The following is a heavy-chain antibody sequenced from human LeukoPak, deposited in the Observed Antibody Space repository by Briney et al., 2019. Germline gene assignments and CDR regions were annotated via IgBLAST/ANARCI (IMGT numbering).Heavy chain of an antibody. J-gene: IGHJ4*02. CDR1: GFTFSSYA. CDR2: ISGSGGST. Sequence: PGGSLRLSCAASGFTFSSYAMSWVRQAPGKGLEWVSAISGSGGSTYYADSVKGRFTISRDNSKNTLYLQMNSLRAEDTAVYYCARGVYDSSGPTSDVPFDYWGQGTLVTVSS. V-gene: IGHV3-23*01. CDR3: ARGVYDSSGPTSDVPFDY. D-gene: IGHD3-22*01.